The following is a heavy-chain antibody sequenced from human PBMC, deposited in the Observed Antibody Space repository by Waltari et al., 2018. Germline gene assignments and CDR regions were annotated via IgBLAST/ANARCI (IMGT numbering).Heavy chain of an antibody. J-gene: IGHJ4*02. V-gene: IGHV3-11*04. D-gene: IGHD6-6*01. CDR3: ARTARGPDC. Sequence: QIQLVESGGGLVEPGGSLRLSCAASGFTFSDYYMTWIRQTPGKGREWISYISGDGPDISYTDSVKGRFSVSRDNAKNSLYLQMSSLRADDTAVYYCARTARGPDCRGQGTLVTVSA. CDR1: GFTFSDYY. CDR2: ISGDGPDI.